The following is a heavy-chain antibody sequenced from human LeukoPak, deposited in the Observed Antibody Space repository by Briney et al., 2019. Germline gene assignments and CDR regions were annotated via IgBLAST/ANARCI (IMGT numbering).Heavy chain of an antibody. D-gene: IGHD3-10*01. CDR1: GFTFSNAW. CDR3: TTGRVVRGVISLDY. J-gene: IGHJ4*02. Sequence: PGGSLRLSCAASGFTFSNAWMSWVRQAPGKGLEWVGRIKSKTDGGTTDYAAPVKGRFTISRDDSKNTLYLQMNSLKTEDTAVYYCTTGRVVRGVISLDYWGQGTLVTVSS. CDR2: IKSKTDGGTT. V-gene: IGHV3-15*01.